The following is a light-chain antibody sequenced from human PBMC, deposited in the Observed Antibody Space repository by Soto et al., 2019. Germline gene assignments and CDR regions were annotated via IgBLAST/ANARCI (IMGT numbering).Light chain of an antibody. V-gene: IGKV3-20*01. CDR1: QSVSSN. CDR2: GGS. CDR3: QQFGSAPEGT. Sequence: EIVLTQSPATLSLSPGERATLSCRASQSVSSNLAWYQQKPGQAPRLLIYGGSSRATGIPDRFSGSGSGTDFTLTISRLEPEDFAVYYCQQFGSAPEGTFGQGTKVDIK. J-gene: IGKJ1*01.